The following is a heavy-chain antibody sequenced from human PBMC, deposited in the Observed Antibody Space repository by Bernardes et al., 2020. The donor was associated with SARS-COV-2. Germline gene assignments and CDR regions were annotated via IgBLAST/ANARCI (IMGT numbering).Heavy chain of an antibody. D-gene: IGHD3-22*01. CDR2: IRSKANSYAT. Sequence: GGSLRLSCAASGFTFSGAVMHWVRQASGKGLEWVGLIRSKANSYATVYAASVKGRFTISRHDSKNTAYLQMHSLKTEDTAVYYCTRLDDYYDSSGYHNGHVFYYYGMDVWGQGTTVTVSS. CDR1: GFTFSGAV. CDR3: TRLDDYYDSSGYHNGHVFYYYGMDV. J-gene: IGHJ6*02. V-gene: IGHV3-73*01.